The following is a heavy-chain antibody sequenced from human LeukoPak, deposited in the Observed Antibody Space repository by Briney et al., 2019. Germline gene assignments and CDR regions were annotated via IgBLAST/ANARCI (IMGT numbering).Heavy chain of an antibody. CDR3: ARAVSDSSGSDV. J-gene: IGHJ6*02. D-gene: IGHD3-22*01. Sequence: PSETLSLTCAVYGGSFSVYYWSWIRQPPGKGLEWIGEINHSGSTNYNPSLKSRVTISVDTSKNQFSLKLSSVTAADTAVYYCARAVSDSSGSDVWGQGTTVTVSS. CDR1: GGSFSVYY. CDR2: INHSGST. V-gene: IGHV4-34*01.